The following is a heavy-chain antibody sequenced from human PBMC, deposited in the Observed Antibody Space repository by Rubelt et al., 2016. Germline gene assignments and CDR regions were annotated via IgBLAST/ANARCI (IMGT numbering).Heavy chain of an antibody. CDR3: AGGRDYGDY. CDR2: IYSGGST. CDR1: GFTVSSNY. V-gene: IGHV3-53*04. Sequence: EVQLVESGGGLVQPGGSLRLSCAASGFTVSSNYMSWVRQPPGKGLEWVSVIYSGGSTYYADSVKGRFTISRHNSKNTLCLQINSVRAEDTAVNYCAGGRDYGDYWGQGTLVTVSS. J-gene: IGHJ4*02.